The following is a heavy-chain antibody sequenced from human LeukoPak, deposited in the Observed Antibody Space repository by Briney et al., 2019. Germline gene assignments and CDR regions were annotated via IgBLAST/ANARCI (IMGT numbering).Heavy chain of an antibody. CDR2: IYYSGSI. D-gene: IGHD2-8*01. Sequence: KPSETLSLTCTVSGGSISGYYWSWIRQPPGKGLEWIGYIYYSGSINYNPSLKSRVTISVDTSKNQFSLKLSSVTAADTAVYYCARLIPRHARGYYFDYWGQGTLVTVSS. V-gene: IGHV4-59*01. CDR3: ARLIPRHARGYYFDY. CDR1: GGSISGYY. J-gene: IGHJ4*02.